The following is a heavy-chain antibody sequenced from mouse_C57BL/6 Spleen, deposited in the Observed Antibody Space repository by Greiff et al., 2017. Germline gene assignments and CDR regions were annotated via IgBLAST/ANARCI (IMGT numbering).Heavy chain of an antibody. D-gene: IGHD4-1*01. CDR2: IRNKANNHAT. J-gene: IGHJ4*01. V-gene: IGHV6-6*01. CDR3: TRVELGRNYAMDY. CDR1: GFTFSDAW. Sequence: EVMLVESGGGLVQPGGSMKLSCAASGFTFSDAWMDWVRQSPEKGLEWVAEIRNKANNHATYYAESAKGRFTISRDDSKSSVYLQMNSLRAEDTGIYYCTRVELGRNYAMDYWGQGTSVTVSS.